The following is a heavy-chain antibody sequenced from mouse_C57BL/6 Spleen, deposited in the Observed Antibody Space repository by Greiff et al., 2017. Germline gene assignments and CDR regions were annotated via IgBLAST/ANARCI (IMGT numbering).Heavy chain of an antibody. CDR2: IYPGDGDT. Sequence: VQLQQSGPELVKPGASVKISCKASGYAFSSSWMNWVKQRPGKGLEWIGRIYPGDGDTNYNGKFKGKATLTADKSSSTAYMQLSSLTSEDSAVYFCASLIYYGYDGGYFDYWGQGTTLTVSS. CDR3: ASLIYYGYDGGYFDY. J-gene: IGHJ2*01. CDR1: GYAFSSSW. V-gene: IGHV1-82*01. D-gene: IGHD2-2*01.